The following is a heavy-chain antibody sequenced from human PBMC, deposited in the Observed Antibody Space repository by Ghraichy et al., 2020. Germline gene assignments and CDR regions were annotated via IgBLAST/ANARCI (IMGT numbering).Heavy chain of an antibody. CDR3: ARDRRRVPGYCSSTSYYGPGTTPGY. CDR2: IKQDGSEK. V-gene: IGHV3-7*01. CDR1: GFTFSSYW. Sequence: GGSLRLSCAASGFTFSSYWMSWVRQAPGKGLEWVANIKQDGSEKYYVDSVKGRFTISRDNAKNSLYLQMNSLRAEDTAVYYCARDRRRVPGYCSSTSYYGPGTTPGYWGQGTLVTVSS. J-gene: IGHJ4*02. D-gene: IGHD2-2*01.